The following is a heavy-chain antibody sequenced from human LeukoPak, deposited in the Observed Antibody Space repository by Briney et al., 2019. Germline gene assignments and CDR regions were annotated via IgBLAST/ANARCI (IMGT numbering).Heavy chain of an antibody. D-gene: IGHD4-23*01. CDR2: IVVGSGNT. CDR1: GFTFTSSA. V-gene: IGHV1-58*01. Sequence: PSVKVSCKASGFTFTSSAVQWVRQARGQRLEWIGWIVVGSGNTNYAQKFQERVTITRDMSTSTAYMELSSLRSEDTAVYYCAAATTGVRIKLDYWGQGTLSPSPQ. J-gene: IGHJ4*02. CDR3: AAATTGVRIKLDY.